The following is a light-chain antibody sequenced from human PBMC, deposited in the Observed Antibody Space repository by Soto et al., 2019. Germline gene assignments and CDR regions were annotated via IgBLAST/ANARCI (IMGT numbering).Light chain of an antibody. CDR1: QNIGDW. CDR3: QQHYNYPA. V-gene: IGKV1-5*03. J-gene: IGKJ1*01. CDR2: RAS. Sequence: DIQMTQSPSTLSASVGDRVTITCRASQNIGDWLAWYQQKPGKAPKLLIYRASSLESEVPSRFSGRGSGTDFTLTISGLQPDDSATYYCQQHYNYPAFGQGTKVDIK.